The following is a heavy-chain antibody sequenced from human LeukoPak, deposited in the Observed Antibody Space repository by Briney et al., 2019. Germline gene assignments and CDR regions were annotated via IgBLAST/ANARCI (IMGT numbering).Heavy chain of an antibody. V-gene: IGHV4-34*01. CDR2: INHSGST. D-gene: IGHD3-22*01. J-gene: IGHJ6*02. CDR3: ARGPNYYDSSGYFGGRPYYYYYGMDV. CDR1: GGSFSGYY. Sequence: SETLSLTCAVYGGSFSGYYWSWIRQPPGKGLEWSGEINHSGSTNYNPSLKSRVTISVDTSKNQFSLKLSSVTAADTAVYYCARGPNYYDSSGYFGGRPYYYYYGMDVWGQGTTVTVSS.